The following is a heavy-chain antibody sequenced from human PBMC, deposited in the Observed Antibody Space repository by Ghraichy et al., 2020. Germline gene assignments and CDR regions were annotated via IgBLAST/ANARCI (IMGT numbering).Heavy chain of an antibody. V-gene: IGHV4-31*03. J-gene: IGHJ3*02. CDR3: ARAGGRSVAPWDAFDI. Sequence: SETLSLTCTVSGDSISRGYYYWAWIRQHPGKGLEWIGYMYYSGTTYYNPSLKSRLTISGDTSKTQFSLNLNSVTAADTAVYYCARAGGRSVAPWDAFDIWGQGTMVTVSS. CDR2: MYYSGTT. CDR1: GDSISRGYYY. D-gene: IGHD3-16*01.